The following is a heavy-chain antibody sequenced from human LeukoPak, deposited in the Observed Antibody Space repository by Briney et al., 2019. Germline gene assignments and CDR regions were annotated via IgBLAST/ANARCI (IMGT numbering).Heavy chain of an antibody. CDR2: ISDRGDRQ. Sequence: GGSLRLSCAASGFTFTNYTMSWVRQAPGKGLEWVSAISDRGDRQYYADSVKGRFTISRDNSMNTLRLQMNSLSVEDTAVYYCVVYTGGYRSQFWGQGTLVTVSS. J-gene: IGHJ4*02. CDR1: GFTFTNYT. D-gene: IGHD5-24*01. V-gene: IGHV3-23*01. CDR3: VVYTGGYRSQF.